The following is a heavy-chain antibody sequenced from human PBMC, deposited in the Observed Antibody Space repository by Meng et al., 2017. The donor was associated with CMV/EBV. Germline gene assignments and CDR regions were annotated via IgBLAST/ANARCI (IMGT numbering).Heavy chain of an antibody. CDR3: AREGPSGNDY. CDR2: IKQDGSEK. CDR1: GFTFSSYW. Sequence: ETLSLTCAASGFTFSSYWMSWVRQAPGKGLEWVANIKQDGSEKYYVDSVKGRFTISRDNAKNTLYLQMNSLRAEDTAVYYCAREGPSGNDYWGQGTLVTVSS. J-gene: IGHJ4*02. D-gene: IGHD1-14*01. V-gene: IGHV3-7*01.